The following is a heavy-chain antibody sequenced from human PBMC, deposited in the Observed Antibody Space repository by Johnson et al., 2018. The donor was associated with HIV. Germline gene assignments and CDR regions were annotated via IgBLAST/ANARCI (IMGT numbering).Heavy chain of an antibody. J-gene: IGHJ3*02. Sequence: QVLLVESGGGLVQPGGSLRLSCAASGFTFSDYYMSWIRQAPGKGLEWVSYISSSGSTIYYADSVKGRFTISRDNAKNSLYLQMNSLRAEDTAVYYCARDRSSSWSDAFDIWGQGTMVTVSS. V-gene: IGHV3-11*04. CDR3: ARDRSSSWSDAFDI. CDR1: GFTFSDYY. CDR2: ISSSGSTI. D-gene: IGHD6-13*01.